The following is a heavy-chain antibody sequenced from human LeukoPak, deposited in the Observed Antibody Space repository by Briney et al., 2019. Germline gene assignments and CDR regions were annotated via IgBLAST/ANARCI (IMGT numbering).Heavy chain of an antibody. D-gene: IGHD3-22*01. CDR1: GGSISSYY. V-gene: IGHV4-4*07. CDR2: IYISGSGST. Sequence: ASETLSLTCTVSGGSISSYYWSWIRQPAGKGLEWIGRIYISGSGSTNYNPSLKSRVTMSVDTSKNQFSLKLSSVTAADTAVYYCARALLGDSSGYYYTQGEDYWGQGTLVTVSS. CDR3: ARALLGDSSGYYYTQGEDY. J-gene: IGHJ4*02.